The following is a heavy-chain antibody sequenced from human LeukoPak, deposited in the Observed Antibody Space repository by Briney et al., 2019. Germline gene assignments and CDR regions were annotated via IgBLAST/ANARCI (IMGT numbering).Heavy chain of an antibody. D-gene: IGHD1-1*01. Sequence: SETLSLTCAVYGGSFSGYYWSWIRQPPGKGLEWIGEINHSGSTNYNPSLKSRVTISVDTSKNQFSLKLTSVTAADTAVYYCARVTTVDGGWFDPWGQGTLVTVSS. V-gene: IGHV4-34*01. CDR3: ARVTTVDGGWFDP. CDR2: INHSGST. J-gene: IGHJ5*02. CDR1: GGSFSGYY.